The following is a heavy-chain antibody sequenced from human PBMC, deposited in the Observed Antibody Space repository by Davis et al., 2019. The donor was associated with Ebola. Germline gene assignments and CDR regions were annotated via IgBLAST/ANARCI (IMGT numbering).Heavy chain of an antibody. V-gene: IGHV3-30*18. D-gene: IGHD2-8*01. J-gene: IGHJ4*01. CDR3: AKDRHPLATNKIYYFDY. CDR1: GFTFSDYN. CDR2: ISHDGRNI. Sequence: GESLKISCTASGFTFSDYNMNWVRQAPGKGLEWIAFISHDGRNIPYAGSVWGRFTISRDNSRNTVYLQMNSLRPEDTAMYYCAKDRHPLATNKIYYFDYWGHGTLVTVSS.